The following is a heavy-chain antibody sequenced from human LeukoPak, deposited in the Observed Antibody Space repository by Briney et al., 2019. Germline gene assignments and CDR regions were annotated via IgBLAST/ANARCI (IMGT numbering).Heavy chain of an antibody. CDR3: AREHSSGWYNS. CDR2: ISSNGGST. D-gene: IGHD6-19*01. V-gene: IGHV3-64*01. CDR1: GFTFSSYG. J-gene: IGHJ5*01. Sequence: GGSLRLSCAASGFTFSSYGMHWVRQAPGKGLEYVSSISSNGGSTYYANSVKGRFTISRDNSKNTLYLQMGSLRADDMAVYYCAREHSSGWYNSWGQGTLVTVSS.